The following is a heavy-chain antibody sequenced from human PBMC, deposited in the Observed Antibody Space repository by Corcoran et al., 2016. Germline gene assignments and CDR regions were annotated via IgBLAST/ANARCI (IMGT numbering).Heavy chain of an antibody. D-gene: IGHD2-15*01. J-gene: IGHJ4*02. CDR2: IIPIFGTA. CDR1: GGTFSSYA. V-gene: IGHV1-69*01. CDR3: ATPYCSGGSCYSGHFDY. Sequence: QVQLVQSGAEVKKPGSSVKVSCKASGGTFSSYAISWVRQAPGQGLEWMGGIIPIFGTANYAQKFQGRVTITADESTSTAYMELSSLRSEETAVYYCATPYCSGGSCYSGHFDYWGQGTLVTVSS.